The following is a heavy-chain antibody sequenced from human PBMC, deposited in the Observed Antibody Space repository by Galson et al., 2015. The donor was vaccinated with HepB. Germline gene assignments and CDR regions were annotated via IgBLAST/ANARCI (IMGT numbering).Heavy chain of an antibody. CDR2: MNPNSGST. J-gene: IGHJ6*02. D-gene: IGHD2-2*01. V-gene: IGHV1-8*01. CDR1: GSTFTSYD. Sequence: SVTVSCKASGSTFTSYDINWVRQATGQGLEWMGWMNPNSGSTGYAQKFQGRVTMTRNTSISTAYMELSSLRSEDTAVYYCARGYCSSTSCNEDDGMDVWGQGTTVTVSS. CDR3: ARGYCSSTSCNEDDGMDV.